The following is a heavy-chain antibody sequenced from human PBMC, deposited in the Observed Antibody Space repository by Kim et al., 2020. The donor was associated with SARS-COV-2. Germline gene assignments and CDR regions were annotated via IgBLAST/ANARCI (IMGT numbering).Heavy chain of an antibody. D-gene: IGHD5-12*01. CDR3: AKDWAPDIVATIPDY. CDR2: ISYDGSNK. CDR1: GFTFSSYG. V-gene: IGHV3-30*18. Sequence: GGSLRLSCAASGFTFSSYGMHWVRQAPGKGLEWVAVISYDGSNKYYADSVKGRFTISRDNSKNTLYLQMNSLRAEDTAVYYCAKDWAPDIVATIPDYWGQGTLVTVSS. J-gene: IGHJ4*02.